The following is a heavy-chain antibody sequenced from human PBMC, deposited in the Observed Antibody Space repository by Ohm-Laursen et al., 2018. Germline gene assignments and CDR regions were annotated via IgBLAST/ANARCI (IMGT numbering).Heavy chain of an antibody. J-gene: IGHJ4*02. D-gene: IGHD2-15*01. V-gene: IGHV3-23*01. CDR2: ISPSGDKT. CDR3: ARAADVVTPYYFDY. Sequence: GSLRLSCAASGFTFRMHGISWFRQAPGRGLERVSGISPSGDKTYYSDPVKGRFTISRDNSNNTVFLQLNRLRAEDTAMYYCARAADVVTPYYFDYWGQGTLVTVAS. CDR1: GFTFRMHG.